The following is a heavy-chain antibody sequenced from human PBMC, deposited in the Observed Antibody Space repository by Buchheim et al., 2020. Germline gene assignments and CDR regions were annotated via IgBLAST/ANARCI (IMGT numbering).Heavy chain of an antibody. J-gene: IGHJ4*02. CDR1: GFTFSSYW. CDR3: ARGPSYYYDSSGYYTFDY. CDR2: IKQDGSEK. V-gene: IGHV3-7*01. D-gene: IGHD3-22*01. Sequence: EVQLVESGGGLVQPGGSLRLSCAASGFTFSSYWMSWVRQAPGKGLEWVANIKQDGSEKYYVDSVKGRFTISRDNAKNSLYMQMNSLRAEDTAVYYCARGPSYYYDSSGYYTFDYWGQGTL.